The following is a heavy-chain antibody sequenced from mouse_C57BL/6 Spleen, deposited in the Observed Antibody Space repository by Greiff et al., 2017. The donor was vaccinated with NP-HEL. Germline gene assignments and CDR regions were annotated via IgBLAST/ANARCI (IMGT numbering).Heavy chain of an antibody. CDR3: ARSYARAMDY. Sequence: QVQLKQPGAELVRPGSSVKLSCKASGYTFTSYWMHWVKQRPIQGLEWIGNIDPSDSETHYNQKFKDKATLTVDKSSSTAYMQLSSLTSEDSAVYYCARSYARAMDYWGQGTSVTVSS. CDR1: GYTFTSYW. CDR2: IDPSDSET. J-gene: IGHJ4*01. V-gene: IGHV1-52*01. D-gene: IGHD6-5*01.